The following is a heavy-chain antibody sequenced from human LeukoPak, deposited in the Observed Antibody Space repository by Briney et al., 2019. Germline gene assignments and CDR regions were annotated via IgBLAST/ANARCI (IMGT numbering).Heavy chain of an antibody. J-gene: IGHJ4*02. CDR1: GFTFSSYE. CDR3: AKALRYYDSSGYSN. D-gene: IGHD3-22*01. V-gene: IGHV3-48*03. Sequence: GGTLRLSCAASGFTFSSYEINWVRQAPGKGLEWISYTSNSGRTVYYGDSVKGRFTVSRDNTKNSVYLLMNSLRAEDTAVYYCAKALRYYDSSGYSNWGQGTLVTVSS. CDR2: TSNSGRTV.